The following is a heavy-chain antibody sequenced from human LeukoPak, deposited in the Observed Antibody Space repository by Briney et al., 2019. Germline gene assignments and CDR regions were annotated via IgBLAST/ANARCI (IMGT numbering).Heavy chain of an antibody. Sequence: GASVKVSCKASGYTFTDYYMHWVQQAPGKGLEWMGRVGPEDGETIYAEKFQGRVTITADTSTDTAYMELSSLRSEDTAVYYCATDVDGACGYWGQGTLVTVSS. V-gene: IGHV1-69-2*01. CDR2: VGPEDGET. CDR1: GYTFTDYY. J-gene: IGHJ4*02. D-gene: IGHD1-26*01. CDR3: ATDVDGACGY.